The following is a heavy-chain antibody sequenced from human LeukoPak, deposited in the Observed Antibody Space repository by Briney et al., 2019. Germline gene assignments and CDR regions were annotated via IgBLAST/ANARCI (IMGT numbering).Heavy chain of an antibody. CDR3: AKDRPTVYSSSWLHFLDS. Sequence: GSPRLSCAASGFTFSSYGMIWVRQAPGKGLEWVSGISGSGGSTYLADSVKGRFTISRDNSKNTLYLEMNSLRADDTAVYYCAKDRPTVYSSSWLHFLDSWGQGTLVTVSS. J-gene: IGHJ4*02. CDR2: ISGSGGST. D-gene: IGHD6-13*01. V-gene: IGHV3-23*01. CDR1: GFTFSSYG.